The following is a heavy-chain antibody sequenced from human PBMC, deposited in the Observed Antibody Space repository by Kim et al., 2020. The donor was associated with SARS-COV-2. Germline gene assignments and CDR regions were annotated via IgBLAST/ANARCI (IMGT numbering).Heavy chain of an antibody. Sequence: GGSLRLSCAASGITVSGNYMNWVRQAPGKGLEWVSVVYSGGETYYADTVKDRFSISRDISNNTLYLQLNSLRAEDTAVYYCARDPTGGNLDAFDIWGQGTMVTASS. CDR3: ARDPTGGNLDAFDI. D-gene: IGHD1-1*01. CDR1: GITVSGNY. J-gene: IGHJ3*02. CDR2: VYSGGET. V-gene: IGHV3-66*01.